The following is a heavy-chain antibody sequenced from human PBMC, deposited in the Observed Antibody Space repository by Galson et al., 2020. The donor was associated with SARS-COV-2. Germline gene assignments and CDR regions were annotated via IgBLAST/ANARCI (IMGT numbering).Heavy chain of an antibody. J-gene: IGHJ4*02. Sequence: GESLKISCAASGFTFSDYYMSWIRQAPGKGLEWVSYISSSGSTIYYADSVKGRFTISRDNAKNSLYLQMNSLRAEDTAVYYCARDQYYYDSSGETFDDWGQGTLVTVSS. V-gene: IGHV3-11*04. D-gene: IGHD3-22*01. CDR1: GFTFSDYY. CDR2: ISSSGSTI. CDR3: ARDQYYYDSSGETFDD.